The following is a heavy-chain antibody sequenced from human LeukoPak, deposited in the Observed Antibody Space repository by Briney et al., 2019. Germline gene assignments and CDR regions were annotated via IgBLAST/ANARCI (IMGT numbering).Heavy chain of an antibody. CDR2: IYSGGST. J-gene: IGHJ4*02. CDR1: GFTVSSNY. Sequence: PGGSLRLSCAASGFTVSSNYMSWGRQAPGKGLEWVSVIYSGGSTYYADSVKGRFTISRDNSKNTLYLQMNSLRAEDTAVYYCARDKRGATAPYFDYWGQGTLVTVSS. V-gene: IGHV3-53*01. D-gene: IGHD1-26*01. CDR3: ARDKRGATAPYFDY.